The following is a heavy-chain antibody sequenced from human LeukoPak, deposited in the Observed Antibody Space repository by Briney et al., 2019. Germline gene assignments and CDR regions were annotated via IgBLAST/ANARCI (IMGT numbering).Heavy chain of an antibody. D-gene: IGHD3-22*01. CDR1: GGTFSSYA. CDR3: ARDLRIGYYDSSVIGAFDI. CDR2: IIPIFGTA. Sequence: SVKVSCKASGGTFSSYAISWVRQAPGQGLEWMGGIIPIFGTANYAQKFPGRVTITADESTSTAYMELSSLRSEDTAVYYCARDLRIGYYDSSVIGAFDIWGQGTMVTVSS. V-gene: IGHV1-69*13. J-gene: IGHJ3*02.